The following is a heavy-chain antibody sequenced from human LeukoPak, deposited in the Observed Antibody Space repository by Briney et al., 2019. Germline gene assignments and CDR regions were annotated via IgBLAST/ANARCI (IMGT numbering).Heavy chain of an antibody. CDR1: GFTFSSYG. CDR3: AKGSEGSGSSPLDAFDI. Sequence: SGGSLRLSCAASGFTFSSYGMHWVRQAPGKGLEWVAFIRYDGSNKYYADSVKGRFTISRDNSKNTLYLQMNSLRAEDTAVYYCAKGSEGSGSSPLDAFDIWGQGTMVTVSS. CDR2: IRYDGSNK. V-gene: IGHV3-30*02. J-gene: IGHJ3*02. D-gene: IGHD3-10*01.